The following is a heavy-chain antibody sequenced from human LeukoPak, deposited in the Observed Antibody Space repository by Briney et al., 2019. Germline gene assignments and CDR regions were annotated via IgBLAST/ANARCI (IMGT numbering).Heavy chain of an antibody. CDR1: GFTFSSYA. Sequence: PGGSLRLSCAASGFTFSSYAMSWVRQAPGNGLEWVSTISGNGGSTYYADSVKVRFTVSRDNSKKILFLHMNSLSAEDTAIYYCAKDRATVLPRSYCYFDPWGRGTLVTVSS. J-gene: IGHJ2*01. V-gene: IGHV3-23*01. D-gene: IGHD4-4*01. CDR3: AKDRATVLPRSYCYFDP. CDR2: ISGNGGST.